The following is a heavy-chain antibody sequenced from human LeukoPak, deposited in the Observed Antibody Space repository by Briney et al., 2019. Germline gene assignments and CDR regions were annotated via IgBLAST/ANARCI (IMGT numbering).Heavy chain of an antibody. V-gene: IGHV3-30*02. CDR3: ARDRAFTGTYSSSFDL. CDR2: IRYDGSDK. J-gene: IGHJ4*02. Sequence: GGSLRLSCAASGFTFSYFGMHWVRQAPGKGLEWVAFIRYDGSDKYHADSVKGRFTISRDDSKNTVYPQMISLRPEDTAVFYCARDRAFTGTYSSSFDLWGQGTLVTVSS. D-gene: IGHD1-26*01. CDR1: GFTFSYFG.